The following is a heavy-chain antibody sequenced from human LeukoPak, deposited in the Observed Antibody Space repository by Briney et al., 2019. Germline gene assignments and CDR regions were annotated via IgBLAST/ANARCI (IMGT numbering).Heavy chain of an antibody. CDR1: GGSFSGYC. D-gene: IGHD4/OR15-4a*01. Sequence: SGTLCLTCAVSGGSFSGYCWRWIRQPPGKGLEWIGEINHNGSSNYNPTSKSRVTISVDTSKNQYSLKLSSVTAADTAVYYCARVADYFFDYWGQGTLVTVSS. V-gene: IGHV4-34*01. CDR3: ARVADYFFDY. CDR2: INHNGSS. J-gene: IGHJ4*02.